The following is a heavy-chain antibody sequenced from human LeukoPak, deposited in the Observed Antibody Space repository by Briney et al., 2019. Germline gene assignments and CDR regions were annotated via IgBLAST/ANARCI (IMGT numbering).Heavy chain of an antibody. CDR1: GFTFSDYY. CDR3: ARESRQWLVLGGVDY. D-gene: IGHD6-19*01. CDR2: MSSSGSTI. V-gene: IGHV3-11*04. J-gene: IGHJ4*02. Sequence: GGSLRLSCAASGFTFSDYYMSWIRQAPGKGLEWVPYMSSSGSTIYYADSVKGRFTISRDNAKNSLYLQMNSLRAEDTAVYYCARESRQWLVLGGVDYWGQGTLVTVSS.